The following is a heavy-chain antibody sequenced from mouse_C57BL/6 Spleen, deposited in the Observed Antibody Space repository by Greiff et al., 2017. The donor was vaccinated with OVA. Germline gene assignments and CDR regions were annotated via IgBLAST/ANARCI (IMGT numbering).Heavy chain of an antibody. D-gene: IGHD1-1*01. V-gene: IGHV1-54*01. CDR3: ARLGTTVVAGFDY. Sequence: VQLQQSGAELVRPGTSVKVSCKASGYAFTNYLIEWVKQRPGQGLEWIGVINPGSGGTNYNEKFKGKATLTADKSSSTAYMQLSSLTSEDSAVYFCARLGTTVVAGFDYWGQGTTLTVSS. CDR2: INPGSGGT. J-gene: IGHJ2*01. CDR1: GYAFTNYL.